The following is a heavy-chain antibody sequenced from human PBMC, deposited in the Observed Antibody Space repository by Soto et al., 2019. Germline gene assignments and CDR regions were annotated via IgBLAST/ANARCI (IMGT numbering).Heavy chain of an antibody. CDR2: INHSGST. CDR3: AREQNGGKTLDY. J-gene: IGHJ4*02. CDR1: GGSFSGYY. V-gene: IGHV4-34*01. Sequence: QVQLQQWGAGLLKPSETLSLTCAVYGGSFSGYYWSWIRQPPGKGLEWIGEINHSGSTNYNPSLKSRVTISVDTSKNQFSLKLSSVTAADTAVYYCAREQNGGKTLDYWGQGTLVTVSS. D-gene: IGHD2-15*01.